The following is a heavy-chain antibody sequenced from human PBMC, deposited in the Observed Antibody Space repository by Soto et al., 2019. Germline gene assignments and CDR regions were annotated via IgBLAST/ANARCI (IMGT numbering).Heavy chain of an antibody. CDR2: INPNGGAT. Sequence: QVQLVQSGAEVKKPGASVKVSCKTSGDSFSAFYLHWVRQAPGQVLEWLGWINPNGGATKYAQKFRGRVAKTRDTSIRTAYLELSSLRSDDTAMYYCARESGGATATLDYYYFDMDVWGKGTTVTVSS. CDR1: GDSFSAFY. V-gene: IGHV1-2*02. D-gene: IGHD5-12*01. CDR3: ARESGGATATLDYYYFDMDV. J-gene: IGHJ6*03.